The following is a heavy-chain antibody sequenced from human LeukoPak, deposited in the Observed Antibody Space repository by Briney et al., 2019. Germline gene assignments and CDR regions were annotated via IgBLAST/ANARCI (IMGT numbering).Heavy chain of an antibody. J-gene: IGHJ4*02. CDR2: IYYSGST. CDR1: GGSISSGGYY. Sequence: RPSQTLSLACTVSGGSISSGGYYWSWIRQHPGKGLEWIGYIYYSGSTYYNPSLKSRVTISVDTSKNQFSLKLSSVTAADTAVYYCARSLTTYYYDSSGYYWPGYWGQGTLVTVSS. V-gene: IGHV4-31*03. D-gene: IGHD3-22*01. CDR3: ARSLTTYYYDSSGYYWPGY.